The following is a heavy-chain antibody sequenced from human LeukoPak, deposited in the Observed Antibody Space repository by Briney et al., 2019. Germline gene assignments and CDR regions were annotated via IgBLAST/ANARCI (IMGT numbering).Heavy chain of an antibody. CDR2: ISSSSSYI. D-gene: IGHD4-23*01. J-gene: IGHJ4*02. V-gene: IGHV3-21*01. CDR1: GFTFSSYS. Sequence: AGGSLRLSCAASGFTFSSYSMNWVRQAPGKGLEWVSSISSSSSYIYYADSVKGRFTISRDNAKNSLYLQMNSLGAEDTAVYYCARDVIPTVVTPGFDYWGQGTLVTVSS. CDR3: ARDVIPTVVTPGFDY.